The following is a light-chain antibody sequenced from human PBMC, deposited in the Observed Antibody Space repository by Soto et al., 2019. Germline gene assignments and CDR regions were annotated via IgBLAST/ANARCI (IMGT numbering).Light chain of an antibody. CDR1: QSISTY. V-gene: IGKV1-39*01. Sequence: DIPMTQSPSSLSASVGDRVTITCRASQSISTYLNWYQQKPGKAPNLLIYAASSLQSGVPSRFSGSGFGTDFTLTISSLQPDDFATYYCQQSYSTPPWTFGQGTRWKSN. CDR3: QQSYSTPPWT. J-gene: IGKJ1*01. CDR2: AAS.